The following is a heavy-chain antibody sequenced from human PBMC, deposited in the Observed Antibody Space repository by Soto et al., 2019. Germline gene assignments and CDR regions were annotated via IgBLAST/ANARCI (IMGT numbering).Heavy chain of an antibody. V-gene: IGHV3-21*01. CDR2: ISSSSSYI. J-gene: IGHJ4*02. Sequence: EVQLVESGGGLVKPGGSLRLSCAASGFTFSSYSMNWVRQAPGKGLEWVSSISSSSSYIYYADSVKGRFTISRDNAKNSLYLQMNSLRAEDTAVYYCARDRAIVVVSVGFDYWGQGTLVTVSS. CDR3: ARDRAIVVVSVGFDY. D-gene: IGHD3-22*01. CDR1: GFTFSSYS.